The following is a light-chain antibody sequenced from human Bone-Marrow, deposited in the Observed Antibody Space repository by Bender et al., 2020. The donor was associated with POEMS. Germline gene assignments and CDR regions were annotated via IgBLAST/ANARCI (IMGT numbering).Light chain of an antibody. CDR2: EGT. Sequence: QSALTQPASLSGSPGQSITISCTGTTSDVGGYNYVSWYRQSPGKAPTLIIFEGTQRPSGVSDRFSGSKSGNTASLTISGLQAEDEADYYCCSYVGSSTFYVFGTGTKVTVL. CDR1: TSDVGGYNY. CDR3: CSYVGSSTFYV. J-gene: IGLJ1*01. V-gene: IGLV2-23*03.